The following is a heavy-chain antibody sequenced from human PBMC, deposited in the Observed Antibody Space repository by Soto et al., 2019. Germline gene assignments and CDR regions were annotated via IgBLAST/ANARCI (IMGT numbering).Heavy chain of an antibody. Sequence: PSETLSLTCTVSGGSISSYYWSWIRQPPGKGLEWIGYIYYSGSTNYNPSLKSRVTISADTSKNQFSLKLRSVTAADTAVYYCARDSSGGCVFDYWGQGTLVTVSS. CDR1: GGSISSYY. J-gene: IGHJ4*02. D-gene: IGHD6-19*01. CDR2: IYYSGST. V-gene: IGHV4-59*01. CDR3: ARDSSGGCVFDY.